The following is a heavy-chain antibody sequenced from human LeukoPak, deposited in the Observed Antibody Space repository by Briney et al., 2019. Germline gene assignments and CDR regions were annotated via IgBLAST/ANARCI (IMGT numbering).Heavy chain of an antibody. CDR3: ARDTKYAFDN. V-gene: IGHV3-7*01. Sequence: GGSLRLSCAASGFRFTDYWMTWVRQAPGKGLEWVGNIGQDGSVKNYVDSVKGRFTISGDKAKNSVYLQMNSLRVEDTAVYYCARDTKYAFDNWGQGTLVTVSS. D-gene: IGHD2-2*01. CDR1: GFRFTDYW. CDR2: IGQDGSVK. J-gene: IGHJ4*02.